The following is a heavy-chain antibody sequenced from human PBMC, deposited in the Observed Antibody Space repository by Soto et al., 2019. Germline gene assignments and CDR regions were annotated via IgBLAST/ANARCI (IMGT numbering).Heavy chain of an antibody. V-gene: IGHV4-31*01. CDR1: GGSISSGGYY. CDR2: IYYSGST. D-gene: IGHD5-12*01. CDR3: ARGVGSGYDLPPPDY. Sequence: QVQLQESGPGLVKPSQTLSLTCTVSGGSISSGGYYWSWIRQHPGKGLEWIGYIYYSGSTYYNPSPKSPVTISVDPSKNHVSLKLSSVTAADTAVYYCARGVGSGYDLPPPDYWGQGTLVTVSS. J-gene: IGHJ4*02.